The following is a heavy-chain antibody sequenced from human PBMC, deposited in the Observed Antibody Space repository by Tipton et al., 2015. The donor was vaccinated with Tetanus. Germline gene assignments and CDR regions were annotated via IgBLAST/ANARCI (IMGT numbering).Heavy chain of an antibody. CDR2: ITVYNGHT. V-gene: IGHV1-18*01. D-gene: IGHD3-10*01. J-gene: IGHJ4*02. Sequence: QSGPEVKKPGASVKVSCKASGYTFTNHAISWVRQAPGQGLEWVGWITVYNGHTDYAQNLQGRVTLTIESSTNTAYMELRSLRSDDTAVYYCARDYFGSGSNYYFDYWGQGSQVSVSS. CDR1: GYTFTNHA. CDR3: ARDYFGSGSNYYFDY.